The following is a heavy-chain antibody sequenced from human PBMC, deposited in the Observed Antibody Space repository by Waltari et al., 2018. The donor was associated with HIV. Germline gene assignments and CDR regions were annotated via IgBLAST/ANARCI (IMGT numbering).Heavy chain of an antibody. CDR3: ASPGVAGDY. CDR2: ISSSGNTI. D-gene: IGHD3-3*01. J-gene: IGHJ4*02. CDR1: GFTFRDYY. V-gene: IGHV3-11*01. Sequence: GFTFRDYYMSWIRQAPGRGLEWVSYISSSGNTIYYADSVKGRFTISRDNAKNSLYLQMNSLRVEDTAVYYCASPGVAGDYWGQGTLVTVSS.